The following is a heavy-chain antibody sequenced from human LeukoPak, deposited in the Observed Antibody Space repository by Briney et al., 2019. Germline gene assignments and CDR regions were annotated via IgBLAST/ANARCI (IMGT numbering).Heavy chain of an antibody. V-gene: IGHV3-7*03. CDR3: AKDNRRHYTSGPNPDSLH. J-gene: IGHJ4*02. Sequence: PGGSLRLSCAASGFTFSSYWMSGVRQAPGKGLEWVANIKQDGSEKYYVDSVKGRFTISRDNAKNSLYLQMNSLRVEDTAFYYCAKDNRRHYTSGPNPDSLHWGQGALVTVSS. D-gene: IGHD6-19*01. CDR1: GFTFSSYW. CDR2: IKQDGSEK.